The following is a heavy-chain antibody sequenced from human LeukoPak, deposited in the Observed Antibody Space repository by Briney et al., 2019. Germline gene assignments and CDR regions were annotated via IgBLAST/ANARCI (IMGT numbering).Heavy chain of an antibody. CDR3: ARDPYYYGSGIYPHY. V-gene: IGHV1-2*02. Sequence: VAVKVSCKASGYTFTDYYMHWVRQAPGQGLEWMGWINPNSGGTDYAQKFQGRVTMTSDASISTAYMELSRLRSDDTAVYYCARDPYYYGSGIYPHYWGQGTLVTVSS. D-gene: IGHD3-10*01. CDR1: GYTFTDYY. CDR2: INPNSGGT. J-gene: IGHJ4*02.